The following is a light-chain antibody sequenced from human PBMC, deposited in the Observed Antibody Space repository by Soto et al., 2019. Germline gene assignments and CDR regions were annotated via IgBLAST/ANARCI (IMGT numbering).Light chain of an antibody. CDR1: SSDVGGYNY. J-gene: IGLJ1*01. CDR3: SSYKSSSTLSV. CDR2: DVS. V-gene: IGLV2-14*01. Sequence: QSALTQPASVSGSPGQSITISCTGTSSDVGGYNYVSWYQQHPGKAPKLMIYDVSNRPSGVSNRFSGSKSGNTASLTISGRQAEDEADYDCSSYKSSSTLSVFGTGTKLTVL.